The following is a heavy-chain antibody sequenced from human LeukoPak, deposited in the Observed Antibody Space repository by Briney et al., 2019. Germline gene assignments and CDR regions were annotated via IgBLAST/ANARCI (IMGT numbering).Heavy chain of an antibody. Sequence: SDSLSLTCTVSGGSVSSSSYSWGWIRQPPGKGLEWIGSFYFTGNTYYNPSLKSRVTISVDTSKNQFSLKLNSVTAADTAIYYCARGRVTTALDIWGQGTMISVSS. CDR2: FYFTGNT. J-gene: IGHJ3*02. D-gene: IGHD3-3*01. V-gene: IGHV4-39*01. CDR3: ARGRVTTALDI. CDR1: GGSVSSSSYS.